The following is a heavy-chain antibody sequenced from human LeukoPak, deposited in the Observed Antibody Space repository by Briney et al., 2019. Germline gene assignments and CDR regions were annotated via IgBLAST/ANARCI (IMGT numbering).Heavy chain of an antibody. D-gene: IGHD6-13*01. CDR3: ARGIAAAYDY. V-gene: IGHV1-69*13. Sequence: ASVKVSCKASGGTFSIYAISWVRQAPGQGLEWMGGIIPIFGTANYAQKFQGRVTITADESTSTAYMELSSLRSEDTAVYYCARGIAAAYDYWGQGTLVTVSS. CDR1: GGTFSIYA. J-gene: IGHJ4*02. CDR2: IIPIFGTA.